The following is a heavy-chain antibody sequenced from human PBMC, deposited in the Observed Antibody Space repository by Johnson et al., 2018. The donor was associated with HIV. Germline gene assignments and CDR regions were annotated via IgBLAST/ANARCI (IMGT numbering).Heavy chain of an antibody. V-gene: IGHV3-NL1*01. CDR2: INWNGGST. Sequence: VQLLESGGGVVQPGRSLRLSCAASGFTFSSYAMHWVRQGSGKGLEWVSGINWNGGSTGYADSVKGRFTISRDNSNNKVFLQMNSLRAEDTAVYFCAREMVGARGIDDAFDIWGQGTMVTVSS. D-gene: IGHD1-26*01. CDR3: AREMVGARGIDDAFDI. CDR1: GFTFSSYA. J-gene: IGHJ3*02.